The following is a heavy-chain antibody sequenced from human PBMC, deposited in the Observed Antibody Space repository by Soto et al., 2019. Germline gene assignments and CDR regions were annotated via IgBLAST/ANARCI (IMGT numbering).Heavy chain of an antibody. CDR3: ARGGPYNSGPRGSRVADY. Sequence: EVQLVESGGGLVQRGGSLRLSCEASGFTFNDYWMHWVGQVPGKGLVWVSRINTDGSSTSYADSVRGRFTISRDNAKRTVYLLMNSLRAEDSAVYFCARGGPYNSGPRGSRVADYWGQGTLVTLSS. D-gene: IGHD5-18*01. V-gene: IGHV3-74*01. CDR1: GFTFNDYW. J-gene: IGHJ4*02. CDR2: INTDGSST.